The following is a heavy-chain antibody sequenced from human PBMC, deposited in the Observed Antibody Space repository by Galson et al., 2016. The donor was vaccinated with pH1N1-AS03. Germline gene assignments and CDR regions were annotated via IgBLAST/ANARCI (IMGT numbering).Heavy chain of an antibody. CDR3: ARDYNWRIDY. J-gene: IGHJ4*02. CDR2: IFSNDEK. CDR1: GFSLNNARMG. V-gene: IGHV2-26*01. D-gene: IGHD1-1*01. Sequence: PALVKPTQTLTLTCTVSGFSLNNARMGVSWIRQPPGKALEWLAHIFSNDEKSYSTSLKTRLTISKNTSRNQVVFTMTNLDPVDSATYFCARDYNWRIDYWGQGTLVTVSS.